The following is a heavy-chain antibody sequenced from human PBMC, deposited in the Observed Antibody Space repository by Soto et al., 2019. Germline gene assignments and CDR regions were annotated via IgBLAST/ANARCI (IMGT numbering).Heavy chain of an antibody. CDR1: GYTFTSCS. V-gene: IGHV1-46*01. Sequence: ASVKVSCKASGYTFTSCSMHWVRQAPGQGLEWMGIINPSGGSTSYAQKFQGRVTMTRGTSTSTVYMELSSLRSEDTAVYYCAREDSSGSGYWGQGTLVTVSS. D-gene: IGHD6-19*01. CDR2: INPSGGST. CDR3: AREDSSGSGY. J-gene: IGHJ4*02.